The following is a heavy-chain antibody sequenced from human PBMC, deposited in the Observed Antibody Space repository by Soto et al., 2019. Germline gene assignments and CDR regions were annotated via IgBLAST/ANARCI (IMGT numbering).Heavy chain of an antibody. CDR3: ARGLGIAAAGRHYYFDY. CDR1: GGSISSSSYY. J-gene: IGHJ4*02. V-gene: IGHV4-39*01. CDR2: IYYSGST. Sequence: PSETLSLTCTVSGGSISSSSYYWGWIRQPPGKGLEWIGSIYYSGSTYYNPSLKSRVTISVDTSKNQFSLKLSSVTAADTAVYYCARGLGIAAAGRHYYFDYWGQGTLVTVSS. D-gene: IGHD6-13*01.